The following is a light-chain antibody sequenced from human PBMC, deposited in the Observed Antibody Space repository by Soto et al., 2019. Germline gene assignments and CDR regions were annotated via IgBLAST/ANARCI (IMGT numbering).Light chain of an antibody. CDR1: SGDVGAYNY. CDR2: DVN. Sequence: QSALTQPRSVSGSPGQSVTISCTGTSGDVGAYNYISWYQQHPGKAPKFLIYDVNKRPSGVPDRFFASKSATSASLAISGLRSDDEADYYCGAWDDSLSGWVFGGGTKLTVL. J-gene: IGLJ3*02. CDR3: GAWDDSLSGWV. V-gene: IGLV2-11*01.